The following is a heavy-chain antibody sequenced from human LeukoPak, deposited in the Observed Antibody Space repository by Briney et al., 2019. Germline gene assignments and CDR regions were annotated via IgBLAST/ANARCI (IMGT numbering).Heavy chain of an antibody. V-gene: IGHV4-59*08. CDR2: IYYSGST. CDR1: GGSISSYY. Sequence: SETLSLTCTVSGGSISSYYWSWIRQPPGKGLEWIGYIYYSGSTNYNPSLKSRVTISVDTSKNQFSLKLSSVTAADTAVYYCARGGLRYFVLFDPWGQGTLVTVSS. CDR3: ARGGLRYFVLFDP. D-gene: IGHD3-9*01. J-gene: IGHJ5*02.